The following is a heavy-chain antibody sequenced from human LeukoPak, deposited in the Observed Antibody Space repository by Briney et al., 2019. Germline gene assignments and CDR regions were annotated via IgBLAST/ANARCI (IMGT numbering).Heavy chain of an antibody. D-gene: IGHD3-10*01. Sequence: SETLSLTCAVSGYSISSGYYWGWIRQPPGKGLEGIGSLYHSGTTYYNPSLKSRVTISVDTSKNQFSLKLTSVTAADTALYYCARGSNNYYGSGSYNNWFDPGGKGTLVTVSS. V-gene: IGHV4-38-2*01. CDR1: GYSISSGYY. J-gene: IGHJ5*02. CDR2: LYHSGTT. CDR3: ARGSNNYYGSGSYNNWFDP.